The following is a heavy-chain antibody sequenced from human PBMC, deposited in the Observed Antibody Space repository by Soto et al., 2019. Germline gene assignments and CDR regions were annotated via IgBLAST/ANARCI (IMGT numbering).Heavy chain of an antibody. J-gene: IGHJ4*02. CDR3: SRGTYFPQSSGLHADY. V-gene: IGHV3-30*03. CDR2: ISTTGGLK. CDR1: GFTFSNFG. Sequence: QVHLVESGGGVVQPGRSLRLSCAASGFTFSNFGMHWVRQAPGKGLEWVAVISTTGGLKYAADSVKGRFTISRDNSKNTLYLQMNSLRPEDTGVYFCSRGTYFPQSSGLHADYWGPGTVVTVSS. D-gene: IGHD2-21*01.